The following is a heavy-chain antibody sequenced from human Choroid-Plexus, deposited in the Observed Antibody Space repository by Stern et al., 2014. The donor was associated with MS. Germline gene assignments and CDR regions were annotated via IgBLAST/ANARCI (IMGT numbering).Heavy chain of an antibody. J-gene: IGHJ5*02. CDR3: AKDRQYLTYFFDH. Sequence: VHLVESGGGVVQPGRPLRLSCVASGFTFGSCAMHWVRQAPGKGLAWVAGGTYDGSNKYYADSVKCRFTISRDNSQNTLYMQMSSLRPEDTAVYYCAKDRQYLTYFFDHWGQGSLVTVSS. D-gene: IGHD2/OR15-2a*01. CDR2: GTYDGSNK. CDR1: GFTFGSCA. V-gene: IGHV3-30*18.